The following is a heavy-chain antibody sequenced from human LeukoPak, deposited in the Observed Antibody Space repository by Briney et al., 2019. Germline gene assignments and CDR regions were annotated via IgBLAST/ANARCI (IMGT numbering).Heavy chain of an antibody. CDR2: ISSSGSTI. Sequence: PGGSLRLSCAASGFTFSSYEMNLVRQAPGKGLEWVSYISSSGSTIYYADSVKGRFTISRDNAKNSLYLQMNSLRAEDTAVYYCARDMTTVTHFLYYYGMDVWGQGTTVTVSS. V-gene: IGHV3-48*03. J-gene: IGHJ6*02. D-gene: IGHD4-17*01. CDR1: GFTFSSYE. CDR3: ARDMTTVTHFLYYYGMDV.